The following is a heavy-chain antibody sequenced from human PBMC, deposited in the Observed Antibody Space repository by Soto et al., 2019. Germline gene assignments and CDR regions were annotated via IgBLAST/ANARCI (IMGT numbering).Heavy chain of an antibody. CDR3: ARGLRRQLLNWFDP. Sequence: SETLSLSCTVSGGSISSYYWSWIRQPPGKGLEWIGYIYYIGSTNYNPSLKSRVTISVDTSKNQFSLKLSSVTAADTAVYYCARGLRRQLLNWFDPWGQGTLVTVSS. V-gene: IGHV4-59*01. CDR1: GGSISSYY. J-gene: IGHJ5*02. D-gene: IGHD2-2*01. CDR2: IYYIGST.